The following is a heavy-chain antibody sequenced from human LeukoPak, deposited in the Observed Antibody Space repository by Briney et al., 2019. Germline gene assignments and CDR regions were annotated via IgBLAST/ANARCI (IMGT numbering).Heavy chain of an antibody. V-gene: IGHV4-39*07. D-gene: IGHD6-13*01. CDR1: GGSISSSSYY. J-gene: IGHJ6*03. CDR3: ARSQIGYSSSWPYYYYYMDV. Sequence: SETLSLTCPVSGGSISSSSYYWGWIRQPPGKGLEWIGRIYTSGSTNYNPSLKSRVTMSVDTSKNQFSLKLSSVTAADTAVYYCARSQIGYSSSWPYYYYYMDVWGKGTTVTISS. CDR2: IYTSGST.